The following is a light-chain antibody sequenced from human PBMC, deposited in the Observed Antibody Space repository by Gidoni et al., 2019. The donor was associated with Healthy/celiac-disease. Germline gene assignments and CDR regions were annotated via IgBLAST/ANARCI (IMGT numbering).Light chain of an antibody. CDR1: QSVSSSY. CDR2: GAS. V-gene: IGKV3-20*01. J-gene: IGKJ1*01. Sequence: DIVLTQSPGTLSLSPGERATLSCRASQSVSSSYLAWYQQKPGQAPRPLVYGASSRATGIPDRFSGSGSGTDFTLTISRLAPEDFAVYYCQQYGSSPWTFGQGTKVEIK. CDR3: QQYGSSPWT.